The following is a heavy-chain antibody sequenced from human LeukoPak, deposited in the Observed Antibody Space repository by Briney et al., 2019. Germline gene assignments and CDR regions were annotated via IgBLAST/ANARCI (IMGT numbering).Heavy chain of an antibody. V-gene: IGHV3-74*01. J-gene: IGHJ4*02. CDR2: INTDGFST. CDR3: ARSRTYGDYGRGLDY. D-gene: IGHD4-17*01. Sequence: TGGSLRPPCAASGFISSSYGMHWVRQPPGKGLVYIACINTDGFSTSYADSVKGRFTISRDNAKNTLYLQMKSLRAEDTAVYYCARSRTYGDYGRGLDYWGQGTLVTVSS. CDR1: GFISSSYG.